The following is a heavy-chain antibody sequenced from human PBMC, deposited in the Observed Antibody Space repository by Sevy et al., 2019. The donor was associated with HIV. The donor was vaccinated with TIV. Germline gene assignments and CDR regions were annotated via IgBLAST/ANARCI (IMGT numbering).Heavy chain of an antibody. CDR1: GFTFNTYG. V-gene: IGHV3-30*18. CDR3: AKETQSPLWRATSYFDY. Sequence: GGCLRLSCAASGFTFNTYGLHWVRQAPGKGLEWVAVISYDGSNKYYADSVKGRFTISRDNAKNTLYLQLNSLRDEDTAVYYCAKETQSPLWRATSYFDYWGQGTLVTVSS. J-gene: IGHJ4*02. CDR2: ISYDGSNK. D-gene: IGHD1-26*01.